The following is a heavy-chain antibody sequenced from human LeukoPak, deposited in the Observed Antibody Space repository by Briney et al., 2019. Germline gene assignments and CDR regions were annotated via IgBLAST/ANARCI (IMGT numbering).Heavy chain of an antibody. Sequence: VRVSCKPSGYTFISYYMHWVRQAPAQGLEWIGLIYHWDGFSILVQQFQGRVTMTSDTSTNTFYIELSGLRSEDRAFYYCGRRAGNTGAIDFWGQGTLVSVSS. CDR2: IYHWDGFS. J-gene: IGHJ4*02. CDR3: GRRAGNTGAIDF. CDR1: GYTFISYY. V-gene: IGHV1-46*01. D-gene: IGHD4-17*01.